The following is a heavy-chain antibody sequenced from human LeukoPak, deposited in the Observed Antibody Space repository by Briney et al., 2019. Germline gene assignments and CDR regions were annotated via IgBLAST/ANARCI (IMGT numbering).Heavy chain of an antibody. CDR2: ISGSGGST. CDR3: AKPSGSGVDY. Sequence: PGGSLRLSCAASGFTFSGYAMSWVRQAPGKGLEWVSGISGSGGSTYYADSVKGRFTISRDNSRNTLYLQMNSLRREDTALYFCAKPSGSGVDYWGQGTRVIVSS. V-gene: IGHV3-23*01. CDR1: GFTFSGYA. J-gene: IGHJ4*02. D-gene: IGHD6-25*01.